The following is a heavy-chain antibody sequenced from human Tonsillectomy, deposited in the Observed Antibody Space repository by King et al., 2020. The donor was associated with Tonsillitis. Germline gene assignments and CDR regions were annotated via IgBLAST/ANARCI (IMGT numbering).Heavy chain of an antibody. CDR3: ARGIRGTSSFDP. D-gene: IGHD2-2*01. Sequence: VQLVESGGGLVQPGGSLRLSCAASGFTFSSYDMHWVRQATGKGLEWVSAIGTAGDTYYPGSVKGRFTISRENAKNSLYLQMNSLRAGDTAVHYCARGIRGTSSFDPWGQGTLVTVSP. CDR2: IGTAGDT. V-gene: IGHV3-13*01. CDR1: GFTFSSYD. J-gene: IGHJ5*02.